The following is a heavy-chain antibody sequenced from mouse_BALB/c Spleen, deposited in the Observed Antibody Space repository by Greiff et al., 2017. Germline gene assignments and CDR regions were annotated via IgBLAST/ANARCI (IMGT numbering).Heavy chain of an antibody. CDR1: GYAFSSYW. Sequence: QVQLQQSGAELVRPGSSVKISCKASGYAFSSYWMNWVKQRPGQGLEWIGQIYPGDGDTNYNGKFKGKATLTADKSSSTAYMQLSSLTSEDSAVYFCARGREYGMDYWGQGTTVTVSS. J-gene: IGHJ4*01. D-gene: IGHD1-1*02. CDR3: ARGREYGMDY. V-gene: IGHV1-80*01. CDR2: IYPGDGDT.